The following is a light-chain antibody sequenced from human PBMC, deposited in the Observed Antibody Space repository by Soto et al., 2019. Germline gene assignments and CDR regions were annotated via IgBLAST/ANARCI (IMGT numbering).Light chain of an antibody. CDR1: QSVNIY. J-gene: IGKJ4*01. V-gene: IGKV3D-15*01. CDR2: GAS. CDR3: QQYDDWLRLT. Sequence: EIVLTQSPGSLSLSPGERATLYCRASQSVNIYLAWYQQRPGQAPRLLIFGASSRATGIPARFSGSGSGTEFNLTISSLQSEDFAVYFCQQYDDWLRLTFGGGTKVDVK.